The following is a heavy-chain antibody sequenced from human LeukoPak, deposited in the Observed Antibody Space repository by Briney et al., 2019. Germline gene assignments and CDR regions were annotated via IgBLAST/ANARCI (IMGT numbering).Heavy chain of an antibody. CDR3: ANGLLVYLDY. CDR1: GFTFSSYG. V-gene: IGHV3-23*01. J-gene: IGHJ4*02. CDR2: VSGSGGST. Sequence: PGGSLRLSCAASGFTFSSYGMNWVRQAPGKGLEWVSAVSGSGGSTYYADSVKGRFTISRDNSKNTVYLQMNSLRAEDTAVYYCANGLLVYLDYWGQGTLVTVSS. D-gene: IGHD3-3*01.